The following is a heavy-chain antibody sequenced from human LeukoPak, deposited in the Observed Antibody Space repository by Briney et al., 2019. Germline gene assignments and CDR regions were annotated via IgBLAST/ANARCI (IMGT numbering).Heavy chain of an antibody. CDR2: INHSGST. CDR1: GGSFSGYY. D-gene: IGHD2-2*01. Sequence: PSETLSLTCAVYGGSFSGYYWSWIRQPPGKGLEWIGEINHSGSTNYNPSLKSRVTISVDTSKNQFSLKLSSVTAADTAVYYCARGVCTSTSCYAGDYGMDVWAKGPRSPSP. V-gene: IGHV4-34*01. J-gene: IGHJ6*02. CDR3: ARGVCTSTSCYAGDYGMDV.